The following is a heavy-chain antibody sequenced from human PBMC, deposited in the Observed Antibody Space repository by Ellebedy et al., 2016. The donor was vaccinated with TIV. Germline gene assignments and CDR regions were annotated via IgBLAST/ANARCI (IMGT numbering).Heavy chain of an antibody. Sequence: GGSLRLXXAASGFTFSSYGMHWVRQAPSKGLEWVAVISYDGSNKYYADSVKGRFTISRDNSKNTLYLQMNSLRAEDTAVYYCAKDLLTVTAHYYYYGMDVWGQGTTVTVSS. CDR1: GFTFSSYG. CDR2: ISYDGSNK. D-gene: IGHD4-17*01. J-gene: IGHJ6*02. CDR3: AKDLLTVTAHYYYYGMDV. V-gene: IGHV3-30*18.